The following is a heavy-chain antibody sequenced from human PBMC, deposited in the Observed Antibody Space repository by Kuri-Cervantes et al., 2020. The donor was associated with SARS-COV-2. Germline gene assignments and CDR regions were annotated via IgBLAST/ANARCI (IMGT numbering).Heavy chain of an antibody. V-gene: IGHV4-59*01. D-gene: IGHD3/OR15-3a*01. CDR1: GDSITNYY. CDR3: SGRVDFSSVDY. Sequence: ESLKISCTVSGDSITNYYLTWIRQPPGKGLEWIGYVSYNGATAYNPSLKSRVTMSLDTSKSQFSLRLSSVTAADTAVYYCSGRVDFSSVDYWGQGTLVTVSS. J-gene: IGHJ4*02. CDR2: VSYNGAT.